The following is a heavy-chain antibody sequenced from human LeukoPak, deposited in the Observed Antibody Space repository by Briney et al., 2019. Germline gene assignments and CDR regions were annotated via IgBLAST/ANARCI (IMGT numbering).Heavy chain of an antibody. CDR2: IYTSGST. CDR1: GGSISSSSYY. J-gene: IGHJ4*02. CDR3: ARDGCTNGVCFPDY. D-gene: IGHD2-8*01. Sequence: SETLSLTCTVSGGSISSSSYYWGWIRQPPGKGLEWIGRIYTSGSTNYNPSLKSRVTMSVDTSKNQFSLKLSSVTAADTAVYYCARDGCTNGVCFPDYWGQGTLVTVSS. V-gene: IGHV4-39*07.